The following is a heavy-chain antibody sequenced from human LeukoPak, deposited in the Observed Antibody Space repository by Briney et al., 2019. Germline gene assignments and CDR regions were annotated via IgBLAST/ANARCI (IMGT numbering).Heavy chain of an antibody. J-gene: IGHJ4*02. D-gene: IGHD4-23*01. V-gene: IGHV3-21*04. Sequence: GGSLRLSCAASGFTFSSYSMNWVRQAPGKGLEWVSSISSSSSYIYYADSVKGRFTISRDNSKNPLYLQMNSLRAEDTAVYYCAKPRSYYGGNFDYWGQGTLVTVSS. CDR2: ISSSSSYI. CDR3: AKPRSYYGGNFDY. CDR1: GFTFSSYS.